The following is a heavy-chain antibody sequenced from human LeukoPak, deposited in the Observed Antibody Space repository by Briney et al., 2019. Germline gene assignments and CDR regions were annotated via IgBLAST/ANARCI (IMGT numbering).Heavy chain of an antibody. CDR2: IYSGGST. Sequence: GGSLRLSCAASGFTVSSNYMSWVRQAPGKGLEWVSVIYSGGSTYYADSVKGRFTISRDNSKNALYLQMNSLRAEDTAVYYCAREGAAAGGFSDAFDIWGQGTMVTVSS. CDR1: GFTVSSNY. D-gene: IGHD6-13*01. J-gene: IGHJ3*02. CDR3: AREGAAAGGFSDAFDI. V-gene: IGHV3-66*01.